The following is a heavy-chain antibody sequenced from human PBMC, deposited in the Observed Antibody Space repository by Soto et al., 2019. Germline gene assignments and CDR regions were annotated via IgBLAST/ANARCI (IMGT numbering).Heavy chain of an antibody. J-gene: IGHJ4*02. CDR1: GFPFSSYA. D-gene: IGHD3-3*01. CDR3: ARRSWRGRADY. Sequence: PGGSLRLSGAASGFPFSSYAMSWVRQAPGKGLEWVSGIGGSGFDKFYADSVKGRFTVSRDNAENTLSLELNSLRVEDTAIYYCARRSWRGRADYWGQGILVTVSS. CDR2: IGGSGFDK. V-gene: IGHV3-23*01.